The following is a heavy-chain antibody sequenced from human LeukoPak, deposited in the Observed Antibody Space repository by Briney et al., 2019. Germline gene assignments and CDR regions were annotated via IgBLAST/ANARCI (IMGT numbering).Heavy chain of an antibody. CDR2: IYHSGST. Sequence: SETLSLTCTVSGYSISSGYYWGWIRQPPGKGLEWIGSIYHSGSTYYNPSLKSRVTISVDTSKNQFSLKLSSVTAADTAVYYCAKTNTGTYSSYYYYYMDVWGKGTTVTVSS. V-gene: IGHV4-38-2*02. J-gene: IGHJ6*03. CDR1: GYSISSGYY. CDR3: AKTNTGTYSSYYYYYMDV. D-gene: IGHD4-17*01.